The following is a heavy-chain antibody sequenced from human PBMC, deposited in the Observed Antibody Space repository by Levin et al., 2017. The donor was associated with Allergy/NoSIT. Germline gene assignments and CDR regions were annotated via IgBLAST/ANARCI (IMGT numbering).Heavy chain of an antibody. Sequence: GGSLRLSCAASGFTFSSYAMHWVRQAPGKGLEWVAVISYDGSNKYYADSVKGRFTISRDNSKNTRYLQMNSLRAEDTAVYYCARAKWLASDNWGQGTLVTVSS. J-gene: IGHJ4*02. D-gene: IGHD6-19*01. CDR2: ISYDGSNK. V-gene: IGHV3-30-3*01. CDR3: ARAKWLASDN. CDR1: GFTFSSYA.